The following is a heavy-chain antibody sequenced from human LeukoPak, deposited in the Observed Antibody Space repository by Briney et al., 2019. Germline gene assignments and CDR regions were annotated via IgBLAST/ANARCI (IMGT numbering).Heavy chain of an antibody. CDR2: INSDGSTT. CDR1: GFTLSAFW. V-gene: IGHV3-74*01. D-gene: IGHD5-18*01. Sequence: GGSLRLSCVASGFTLSAFWMHWVRQTPGKGLMWVSRINSDGSTTNYADSVKGRFTISRDDARNTLFLQMNTLRAEDTAVYYCTRGGSGYRYGYDYWGQGTLVTVSS. CDR3: TRGGSGYRYGYDY. J-gene: IGHJ4*02.